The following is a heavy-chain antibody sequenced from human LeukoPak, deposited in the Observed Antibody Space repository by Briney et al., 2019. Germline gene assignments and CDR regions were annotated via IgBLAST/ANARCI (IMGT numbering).Heavy chain of an antibody. Sequence: ASVKVSCKASGYTFTGYYMHWVRQAPGQGLEWMGWINPNSGGTNYAQKFQGRVTMTRDTSISTAYMELSRLRSVDTAVYYCARGDPRISRWGYWGQGTLVTVSS. V-gene: IGHV1-2*02. D-gene: IGHD2/OR15-2a*01. CDR2: INPNSGGT. CDR3: ARGDPRISRWGY. CDR1: GYTFTGYY. J-gene: IGHJ4*02.